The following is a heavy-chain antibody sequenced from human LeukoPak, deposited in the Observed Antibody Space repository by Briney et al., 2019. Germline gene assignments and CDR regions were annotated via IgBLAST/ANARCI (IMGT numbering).Heavy chain of an antibody. CDR2: ISAYNGNT. D-gene: IGHD6-13*01. CDR3: ARDLRSGIARYYYYMDV. CDR1: GYTFTSYG. Sequence: GASVKVSCKASGYTFTSYGISWVRQAPGQGLEWMGWISAYNGNTNYAQKLQGRVTMTTDTSTSTAYMELRSLRSDDTAVYYCARDLRSGIARYYYYMDVWGKGTTVTVSS. J-gene: IGHJ6*03. V-gene: IGHV1-18*01.